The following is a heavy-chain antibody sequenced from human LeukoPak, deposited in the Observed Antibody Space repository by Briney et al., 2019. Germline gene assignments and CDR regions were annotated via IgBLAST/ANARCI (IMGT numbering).Heavy chain of an antibody. V-gene: IGHV3-11*01. D-gene: IGHD1-26*01. CDR3: AKLGGVGATTDY. J-gene: IGHJ4*02. CDR1: GFTFSDYY. Sequence: GGSLRLSCAASGFTFSDYYMSWIRQAPGKGLEWVSYISSSGSNIYYADSVKGRFTISRDNAKNSLYLPMKRLRAEDTAVYYCAKLGGVGATTDYWGQGTLVTVSS. CDR2: ISSSGSNI.